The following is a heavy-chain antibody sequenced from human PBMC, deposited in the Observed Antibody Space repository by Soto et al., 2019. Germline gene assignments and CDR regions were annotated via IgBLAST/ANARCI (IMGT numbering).Heavy chain of an antibody. CDR1: GGSISSGGYY. CDR2: IYYSGST. J-gene: IGHJ4*02. V-gene: IGHV4-31*03. CDR3: ARGEVYSGYDYYFDY. D-gene: IGHD5-12*01. Sequence: SETLSLTCTVSGGSISSGGYYWSWIRQHPGKGLEWIGYIYYSGSTYYNPSLKSRVTISVDTSKNQFSLKLSSVTAADTAVYYCARGEVYSGYDYYFDYWGQATLVTVSS.